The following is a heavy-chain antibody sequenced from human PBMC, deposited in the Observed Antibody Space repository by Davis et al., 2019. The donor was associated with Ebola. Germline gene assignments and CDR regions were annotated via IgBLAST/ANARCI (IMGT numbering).Heavy chain of an antibody. Sequence: ASVKVSCKASGYTFTSYDINWVRQATGQGLEWMGWMNPNSGNTGYAHKFQGRVTMTRNTSISTAYMELSSLRSEDTAVYYCARGPYDFWSGYYEYYYYYYGMDVWGQGTTVTVSS. CDR3: ARGPYDFWSGYYEYYYYYYGMDV. J-gene: IGHJ6*02. D-gene: IGHD3-3*01. V-gene: IGHV1-8*01. CDR2: MNPNSGNT. CDR1: GYTFTSYD.